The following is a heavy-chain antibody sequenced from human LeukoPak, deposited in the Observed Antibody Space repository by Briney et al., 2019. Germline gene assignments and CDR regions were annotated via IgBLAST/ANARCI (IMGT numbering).Heavy chain of an antibody. CDR3: ARAKYSGYLYFDY. Sequence: GGSLRLSCAASGFTVRGKYMSWVRQAPGKGLEWVSVIYSGGSTYYADSVKGRFTLSRDNSKNTLYSQMNSLRVDDTAVYYCARAKYSGYLYFDYWGQGTLVTVSS. CDR1: GFTVRGKY. J-gene: IGHJ4*02. CDR2: IYSGGST. D-gene: IGHD3-22*01. V-gene: IGHV3-53*01.